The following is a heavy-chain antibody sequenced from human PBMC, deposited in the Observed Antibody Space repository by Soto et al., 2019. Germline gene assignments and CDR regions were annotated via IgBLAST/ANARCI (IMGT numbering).Heavy chain of an antibody. J-gene: IGHJ4*02. V-gene: IGHV3-7*01. CDR1: GFTFSTYW. CDR2: IKQTGSEK. CDR3: ARDPGSSGWLRFDY. Sequence: EVQLVESGGGLVQPGGSLRLSCAASGFTFSTYWMSWVRQAPGKGLEWVANIKQTGSEKYYVDSVKGRFTISRDDARNSLYLQMNSLRAEDTAVYYCARDPGSSGWLRFDYWGQGTLVTVSS. D-gene: IGHD6-19*01.